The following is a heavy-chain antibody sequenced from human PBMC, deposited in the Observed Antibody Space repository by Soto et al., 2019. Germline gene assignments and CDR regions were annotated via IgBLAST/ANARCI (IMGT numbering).Heavy chain of an antibody. CDR3: ARHKGSDSRGYYYCDY. Sequence: QVQLVQSGAEVKQPGSSVKVSCMTSGGTFSTYAIYWVRQAPGQGLEWMGAIIPLFGTADYAQKVQGRVTITADESTSTAYMELSSLRSEDTAVYYCARHKGSDSRGYYYCDYWGQGTLVTVSS. D-gene: IGHD6-25*01. CDR2: IIPLFGTA. J-gene: IGHJ4*02. V-gene: IGHV1-69*01. CDR1: GGTFSTYA.